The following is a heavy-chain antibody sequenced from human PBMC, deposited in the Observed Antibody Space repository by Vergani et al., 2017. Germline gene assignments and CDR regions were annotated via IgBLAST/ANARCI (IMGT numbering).Heavy chain of an antibody. CDR1: GFTFSGSA. V-gene: IGHV3-73*01. Sequence: EVQLVESGGGLVQPGGSLKLSCAASGFTFSGSAMHWVRQASGKGLEWVGRIRSKANSYATGYAASVKGRFTISRDDSKNTAYLQMNSLKTEDTAVYYCTRLVKYYYGMDVWGQGTTVTVSS. D-gene: IGHD3-10*01. J-gene: IGHJ6*02. CDR3: TRLVKYYYGMDV. CDR2: IRSKANSYAT.